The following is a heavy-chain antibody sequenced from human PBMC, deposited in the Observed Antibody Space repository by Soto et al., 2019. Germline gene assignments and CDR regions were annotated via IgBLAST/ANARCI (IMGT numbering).Heavy chain of an antibody. CDR3: AREGNYDYIWGSYRPIDY. CDR2: IWYDGSNK. D-gene: IGHD3-16*02. V-gene: IGHV3-33*01. CDR1: GFTFSSYG. Sequence: GGSLRLSCAASGFTFSSYGMHWVRQAPGKGLEWVAVIWYDGSNKYYADSVKGRYTISRDNSKNTLYLQMNSLRAEDTAVYYCAREGNYDYIWGSYRPIDYWGQGTLVTVSS. J-gene: IGHJ4*02.